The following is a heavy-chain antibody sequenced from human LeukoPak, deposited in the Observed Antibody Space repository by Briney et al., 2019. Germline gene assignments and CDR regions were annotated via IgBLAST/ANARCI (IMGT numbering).Heavy chain of an antibody. Sequence: GGSLRLSGAASGFTFITYSMNWVRQAPGKGLEWVSYISSSGSTIYYADSVKGRFTISRDNAKNSLYLQMNSLRAEDTAVYYCAELGITMIGGVWGKGTTVTISS. V-gene: IGHV3-48*04. CDR3: AELGITMIGGV. CDR2: ISSSGSTI. J-gene: IGHJ6*04. D-gene: IGHD3-10*02. CDR1: GFTFITYS.